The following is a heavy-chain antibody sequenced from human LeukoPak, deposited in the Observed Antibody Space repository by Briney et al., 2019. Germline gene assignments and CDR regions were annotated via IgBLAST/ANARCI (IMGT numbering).Heavy chain of an antibody. V-gene: IGHV3-23*01. J-gene: IGHJ1*01. CDR1: GFTFSSYW. Sequence: GGSLRLSCAASGFTFSSYWMSWVRQAPGKGLEWVSAISGSGGSTYYADSVKGRFTISRDNSKNTLYLQMNSLRAEDTAVYYCAKKDSGSYLIAEYFQHWGQGTLVTVSS. CDR2: ISGSGGST. D-gene: IGHD1-26*01. CDR3: AKKDSGSYLIAEYFQH.